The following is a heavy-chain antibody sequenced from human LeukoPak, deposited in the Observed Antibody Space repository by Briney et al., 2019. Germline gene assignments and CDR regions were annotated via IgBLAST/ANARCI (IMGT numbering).Heavy chain of an antibody. CDR1: GFTFSSHR. V-gene: IGHV3-74*03. CDR3: TRDTGEMFDP. Sequence: PGGSLRLSCTASGFTFSSHRMHWIRQAPGKGLVWVALSADGSTTMYADSVKGRLAISRDNAKNTLYLRMNSLRVDDTAVYYCTRDTGEMFDPWGQGTLVSVSS. J-gene: IGHJ5*02. D-gene: IGHD3-16*01. CDR2: SADGSTT.